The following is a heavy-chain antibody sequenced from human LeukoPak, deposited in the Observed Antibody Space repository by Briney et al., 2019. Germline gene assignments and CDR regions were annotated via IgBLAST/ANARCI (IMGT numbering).Heavy chain of an antibody. CDR3: ARGYSNWDY. CDR1: GGSFSGYY. CDR2: INHSGST. Sequence: PSETLTLTCAVYGGSFSGYYWSWIRQPPGKGLEWIGEINHSGSTNYNPSLKSRVTISIDTSKNQFSLKLSSVTAADTAVYYCARGYSNWDYWGQGTLVTVSS. J-gene: IGHJ4*02. V-gene: IGHV4-34*01. D-gene: IGHD4-11*01.